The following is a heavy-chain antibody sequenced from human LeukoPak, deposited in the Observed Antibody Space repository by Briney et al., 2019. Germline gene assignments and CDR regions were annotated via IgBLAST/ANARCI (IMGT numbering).Heavy chain of an antibody. J-gene: IGHJ2*01. Sequence: PSETLSLTCTVSGGSISSGSYYWSWIRQPPGKGLEWIGYIYYSGSTNYNPSLKSRVTISVDTSKNQFSLKLSSVTAADTAVYYCARDPPYYYDSSGYNWYFDLWGRGTLVTVSS. CDR3: ARDPPYYYDSSGYNWYFDL. D-gene: IGHD3-22*01. CDR2: IYYSGST. V-gene: IGHV4-61*01. CDR1: GGSISSGSYY.